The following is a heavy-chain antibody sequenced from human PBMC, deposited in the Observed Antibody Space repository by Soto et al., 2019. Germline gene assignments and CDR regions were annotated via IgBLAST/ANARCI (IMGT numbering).Heavy chain of an antibody. D-gene: IGHD3-22*01. J-gene: IGHJ6*02. CDR1: GGTSSSYA. Sequence: QVQLVQSGAEVKKPGSSVKVSCKASGGTSSSYAISWVRQAPGQGLEWMGGIIPIFGTANYAQKFQGRVTITADESTSTAYMELSSLRSEDTAVYYCARAPYYYDSSGYDGYYYYYGMDVWGQGTTVTVSS. CDR3: ARAPYYYDSSGYDGYYYYYGMDV. V-gene: IGHV1-69*01. CDR2: IIPIFGTA.